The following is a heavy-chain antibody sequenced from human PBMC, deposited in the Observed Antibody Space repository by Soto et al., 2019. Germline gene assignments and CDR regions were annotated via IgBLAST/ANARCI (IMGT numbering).Heavy chain of an antibody. Sequence: QLQLQESGSGLVKPSQTLSLTCAVSGGSISSGGYSWSWIRQPPGKGLEWIGYIYHSGSTYYNPSLKIRATLSVDRSQNQVSLKLSSVPAADTAVYYCARTPFPWGQGTLVTVSS. V-gene: IGHV4-30-2*01. J-gene: IGHJ5*02. CDR1: GGSISSGGYS. CDR3: ARTPFP. CDR2: IYHSGST. D-gene: IGHD2-15*01.